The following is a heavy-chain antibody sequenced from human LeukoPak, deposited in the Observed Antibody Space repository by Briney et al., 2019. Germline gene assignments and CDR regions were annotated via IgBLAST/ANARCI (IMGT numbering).Heavy chain of an antibody. CDR1: GFSFSSYA. CDR2: ISGSGGST. Sequence: GGSLRLSCAASGFSFSSYAMNWVRQAPGKGLEWVSTISGSGGSTYYADSVKGRITISRDNSKNTLCLQMNSLRAGDTAVYYCTRGSYYYGSGWGQGTLVTVSS. V-gene: IGHV3-23*01. D-gene: IGHD3-10*01. CDR3: TRGSYYYGSG. J-gene: IGHJ4*02.